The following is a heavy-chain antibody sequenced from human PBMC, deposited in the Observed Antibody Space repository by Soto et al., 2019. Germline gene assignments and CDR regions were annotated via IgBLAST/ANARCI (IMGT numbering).Heavy chain of an antibody. D-gene: IGHD3-22*01. CDR2: IYYSGST. V-gene: IGHV4-39*01. J-gene: IGHJ4*02. Sequence: QLQLQESGPGLVKPSETLSLTCTVSGGSLSTSSYFWGWIRQPPGKGLEWIGSIYYSGSTYYSPSLTSRVIISVDTSKNQFSLKLSSVTAADTGVYYCARDYDSSGDYWGQGTLVTVSS. CDR3: ARDYDSSGDY. CDR1: GGSLSTSSYF.